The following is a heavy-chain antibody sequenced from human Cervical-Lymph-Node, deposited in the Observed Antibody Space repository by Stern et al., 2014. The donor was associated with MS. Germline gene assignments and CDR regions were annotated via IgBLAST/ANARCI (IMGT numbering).Heavy chain of an antibody. D-gene: IGHD3-22*01. CDR1: GGNFNIYE. CDR2: IIPTFTTA. J-gene: IGHJ4*02. CDR3: ARDPHYYDRSDSRN. Sequence: QVQLVQSGAEVKKPGSSVKVSCKASGGNFNIYEISWMRQAPGQGLEWMGGIIPTFTTAKYAEKFQGRASITADRSTTTVYLELSSLRSDDTAVYYCARDPHYYDRSDSRNWGQGTLVTVSS. V-gene: IGHV1-69*14.